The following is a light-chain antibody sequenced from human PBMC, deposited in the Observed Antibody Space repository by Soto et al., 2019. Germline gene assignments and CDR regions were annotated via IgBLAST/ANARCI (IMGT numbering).Light chain of an antibody. CDR2: LGS. CDR1: RSLLHTDGYNY. CDR3: KHALEGRT. J-gene: IGKJ1*01. Sequence: DIVMTQSPLSLPVTPGEPASISCRSSRSLLHTDGYNYLDWYLQKPGQSPQLLIYLGSNRASGVPDMFSGSGSGTDFTLKISRVEAEDVGVLFGKHALEGRTFGQGTKVEIK. V-gene: IGKV2-28*01.